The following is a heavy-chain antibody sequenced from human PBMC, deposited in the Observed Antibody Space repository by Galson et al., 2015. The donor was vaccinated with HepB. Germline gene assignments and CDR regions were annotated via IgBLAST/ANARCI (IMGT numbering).Heavy chain of an antibody. CDR3: ARGDYGDHGMFHDAFGV. D-gene: IGHD4-17*01. J-gene: IGHJ3*01. CDR2: IKHDGGEK. CDR1: GFTYGRNW. V-gene: IGHV3-7*01. Sequence: SLRLSCAASGFTYGRNWMSWVRQTPGKGLEWVANIKHDGGEKYYVDSLKGRFTISRDNAKNSLYLQMNSLRAEDTAVYYCARGDYGDHGMFHDAFGVWGQGTTVTVSS.